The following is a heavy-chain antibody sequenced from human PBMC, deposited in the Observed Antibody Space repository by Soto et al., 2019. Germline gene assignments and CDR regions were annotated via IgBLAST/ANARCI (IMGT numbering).Heavy chain of an antibody. V-gene: IGHV4-30-4*01. D-gene: IGHD3-22*01. CDR1: GGSISSGDYY. CDR2: IYYSGST. J-gene: IGHJ3*02. Sequence: LSLTCTVSGGSISSGDYYWSWIRQPPGKGLEWIGYIYYSGSTYYNPSLKSRVTISVDTSKNQFSLKLISVTAADTAVYYCARETVEDSSGYLTYFGDAFDIWGQGTMPTVSS. CDR3: ARETVEDSSGYLTYFGDAFDI.